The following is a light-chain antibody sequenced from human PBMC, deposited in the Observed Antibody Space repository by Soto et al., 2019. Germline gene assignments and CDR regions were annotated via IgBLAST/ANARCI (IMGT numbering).Light chain of an antibody. V-gene: IGKV1-5*03. CDR3: QQYNSYSGT. CDR2: RAS. CDR1: QSISSW. J-gene: IGKJ1*01. Sequence: DIQMTQSPSTLSASVGDRVTITCRASQSISSWLAWYQQKPGKAPKLLIYRASILEIGVPSRFSGSGSGTEFNLTISSLQPDDFATYYCQQYNSYSGTFGQGTKVEIK.